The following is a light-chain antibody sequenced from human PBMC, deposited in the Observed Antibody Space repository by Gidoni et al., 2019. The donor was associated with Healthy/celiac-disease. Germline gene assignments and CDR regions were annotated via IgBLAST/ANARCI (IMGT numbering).Light chain of an antibody. CDR2: AAS. Sequence: IHITQTPSSLSASVGDRVTITCRASQGSSSYLAWYQQKPGKAPKLLIYAASTLQSGVPPRFSGSGSGTDFTLTISSLQPEDFATYYCQQSNSYPPTFGGGTKVEIK. J-gene: IGKJ4*01. CDR1: QGSSSY. CDR3: QQSNSYPPT. V-gene: IGKV1-9*01.